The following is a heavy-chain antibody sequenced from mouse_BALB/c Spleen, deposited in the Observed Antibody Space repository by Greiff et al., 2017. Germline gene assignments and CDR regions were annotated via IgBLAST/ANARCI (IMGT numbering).Heavy chain of an antibody. D-gene: IGHD2-1*01. V-gene: IGHV2-6-7*01. Sequence: VKLMESGPGLVAPSQSLSITCTVSGFSLTGYGVNWVRQPPGKGLEWLGMIWGDGSTDYNSALKSRLSISKDNSKSQVFLKMNSLQTDDTARYYCARREGYGNWYFDVWGAGTTVTVSS. J-gene: IGHJ1*01. CDR1: GFSLTGYG. CDR3: ARREGYGNWYFDV. CDR2: IWGDGST.